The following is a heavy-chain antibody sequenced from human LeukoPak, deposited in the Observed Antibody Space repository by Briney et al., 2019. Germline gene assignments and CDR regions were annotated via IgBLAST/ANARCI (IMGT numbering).Heavy chain of an antibody. D-gene: IGHD3-22*01. CDR2: IYYSGST. Sequence: PSETLSLTCTVSGGSISSYYWSWIRQPPGKGLEWVGYIYYSGSTNYNPSLKSRATISVDTSKNQFSLKLSSVTAADTAVYYCARDYYYDSSGAFDPWGQGTLVTVSS. V-gene: IGHV4-59*01. J-gene: IGHJ5*02. CDR1: GGSISSYY. CDR3: ARDYYYDSSGAFDP.